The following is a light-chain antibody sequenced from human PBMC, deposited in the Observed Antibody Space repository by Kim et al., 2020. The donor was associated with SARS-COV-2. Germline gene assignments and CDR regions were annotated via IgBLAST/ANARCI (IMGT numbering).Light chain of an antibody. CDR1: ALPEKQ. CDR2: KDS. CDR3: QSADGSGTYV. Sequence: VSPGQTARITCSGDALPEKQTYWYQKKSGQAPLLVIYKDSERPSGIPGRFSGSSSGTTVTLTISGVQAEDDADYYCQSADGSGTYVFGTGTKVTVL. J-gene: IGLJ1*01. V-gene: IGLV3-25*03.